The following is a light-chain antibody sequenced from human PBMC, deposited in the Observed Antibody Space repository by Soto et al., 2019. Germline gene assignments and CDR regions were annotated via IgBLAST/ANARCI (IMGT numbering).Light chain of an antibody. CDR1: QSVSSNY. J-gene: IGKJ1*01. Sequence: EIVLTQSPGTLSLSPGERATLSCRASQSVSSNYLAWHQQKPGQAPRLLIFGASSRASGIPDRFSGSGSGTDFTLTISRLEPEDFAVYYCQQYGGPWTVGQGTKVEIK. CDR2: GAS. V-gene: IGKV3-20*01. CDR3: QQYGGPWT.